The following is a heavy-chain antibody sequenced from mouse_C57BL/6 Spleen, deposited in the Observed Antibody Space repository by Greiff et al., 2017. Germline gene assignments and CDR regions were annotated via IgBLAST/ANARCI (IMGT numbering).Heavy chain of an antibody. CDR1: GFTFSSYT. D-gene: IGHD2-5*01. CDR3: ARQGAFYSNPLDY. J-gene: IGHJ2*01. Sequence: EVHLVESGGGLVKPGGSLKLSCAASGFTFSSYTMSWVRQTPEKRLEWVATISGGGGNTYYPDSVKGRFTISRDNAKNTLYLQMSSLRSEDTALFYCARQGAFYSNPLDYWGQGTTLTVSS. CDR2: ISGGGGNT. V-gene: IGHV5-9*01.